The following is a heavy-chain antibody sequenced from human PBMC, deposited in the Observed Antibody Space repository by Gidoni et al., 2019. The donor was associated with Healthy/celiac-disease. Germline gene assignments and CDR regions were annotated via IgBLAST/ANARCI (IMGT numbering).Heavy chain of an antibody. Sequence: QVLLPESGPAPVMPCESLSFPPPLSGVPISSYHWSWIRQPPGKRLEWIGYIYDRGRTNYNPTRKSRVTISVDTSKSQFALKLSSVTAADTAGYCCARAEITMVRGGYPDAFDIWGKGTMVTVSS. J-gene: IGHJ3*02. D-gene: IGHD3-10*01. CDR3: ARAEITMVRGGYPDAFDI. V-gene: IGHV4-59*01. CDR2: IYDRGRT. CDR1: GVPISSYH.